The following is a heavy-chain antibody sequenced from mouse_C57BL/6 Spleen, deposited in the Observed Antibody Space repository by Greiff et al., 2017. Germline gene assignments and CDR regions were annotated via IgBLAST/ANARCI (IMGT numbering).Heavy chain of an antibody. CDR3: ATPITTVVATGAMDY. Sequence: EVKLLESGGGLVKPGGSLKLSCAASGFTFSDYGMHWVRQAPEQGLEWVAYISSGSSTIYYADTVTGRFTISRDNATNTLFLQMTSLRSEDTAMYYCATPITTVVATGAMDYWGQGTSVTVSS. V-gene: IGHV5-17*01. CDR2: ISSGSSTI. D-gene: IGHD1-1*01. J-gene: IGHJ4*01. CDR1: GFTFSDYG.